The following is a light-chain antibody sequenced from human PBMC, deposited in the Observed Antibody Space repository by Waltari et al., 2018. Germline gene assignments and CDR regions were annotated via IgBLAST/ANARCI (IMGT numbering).Light chain of an antibody. V-gene: IGKV3-20*01. J-gene: IGKJ1*01. Sequence: SCRASQSGGRSLAWYQQKPGQPPRLLIYGTSNRATGTPDRFSGGGSGTDFSLTISRLEPEDVAVYYCQHYVSLPVTFGQGTKVEIK. CDR3: QHYVSLPVT. CDR1: QSGGRS. CDR2: GTS.